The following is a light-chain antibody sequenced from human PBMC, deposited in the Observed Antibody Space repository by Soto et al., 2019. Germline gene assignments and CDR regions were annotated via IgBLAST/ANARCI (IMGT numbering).Light chain of an antibody. V-gene: IGKV3-20*01. CDR1: QSIDNNY. J-gene: IGKJ1*01. CDR3: QQYSRAPPT. CDR2: GAS. Sequence: EIVLTHSPGTLSLSPGERATLSCRASQSIDNNYLAWYQQKPGQAPRLVIYGASTRATDIPDRFSGSGSGTDFTLIISRLEPEDFAVYYCQQYSRAPPTFGQGTKVDIK.